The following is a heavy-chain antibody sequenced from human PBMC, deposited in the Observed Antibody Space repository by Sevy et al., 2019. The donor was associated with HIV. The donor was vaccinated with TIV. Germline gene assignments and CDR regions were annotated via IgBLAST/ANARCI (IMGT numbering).Heavy chain of an antibody. D-gene: IGHD2-21*02. CDR3: ARDRFTYCGGDWSYGMDV. CDR1: GFTFSDYY. V-gene: IGHV3-11*01. Sequence: GGSLRLSCAASGFTFSDYYMSWIRQAPGKGLEWVSYISSCGSTIYYADSVKGRFTISRDDAKNSLYLQMNSLRAEDTAVYYCARDRFTYCGGDWSYGMDVWGQGTTVTVSS. CDR2: ISSCGSTI. J-gene: IGHJ6*02.